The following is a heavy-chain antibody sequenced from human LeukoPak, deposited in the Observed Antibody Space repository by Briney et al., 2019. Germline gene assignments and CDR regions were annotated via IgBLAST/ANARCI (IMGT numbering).Heavy chain of an antibody. J-gene: IGHJ4*02. Sequence: SETLSLTCTVSGGTISSYYWSWIRQPPGKGLEWIGYIYYSGSTNYNPSLKSRVTISVDTSKNQFSLKLSSVTAADTAVYYCARRYCSGGTCYGDYWGQGTLVTVSS. CDR2: IYYSGST. D-gene: IGHD2-15*01. CDR3: ARRYCSGGTCYGDY. V-gene: IGHV4-59*08. CDR1: GGTISSYY.